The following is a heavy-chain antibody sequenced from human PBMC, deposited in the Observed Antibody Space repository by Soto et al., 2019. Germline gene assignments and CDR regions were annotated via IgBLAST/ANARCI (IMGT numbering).Heavy chain of an antibody. D-gene: IGHD1-1*01. CDR2: IVSDGSAK. Sequence: QVQLVESGGGVVQPGTSLRLSCAVSGFPFSTYGFHWVRQPPGKGLEWVAVIVSDGSAKYPADSVEGRFTISRDNSKDTLYLQMNSLRAEDTAVYYCARDDAFGNENGFDIWGQGTMVTVSS. V-gene: IGHV3-33*01. CDR3: ARDDAFGNENGFDI. CDR1: GFPFSTYG. J-gene: IGHJ3*02.